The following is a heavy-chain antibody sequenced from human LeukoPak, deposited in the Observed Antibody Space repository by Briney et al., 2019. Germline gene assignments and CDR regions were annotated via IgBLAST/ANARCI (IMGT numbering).Heavy chain of an antibody. V-gene: IGHV1-8*01. J-gene: IGHJ4*02. CDR3: ARQSGTYWGLDY. CDR1: GYTFTSYD. Sequence: ASVKVSCKASGYTFTSYDINWVRQATGQGLEWMGWMNPNSGNTGYAQKFQGRVTMTRNTSISTAYMELSSLRSEDTAVYYCARQSGTYWGLDYWGQGTLVTVSS. D-gene: IGHD1-26*01. CDR2: MNPNSGNT.